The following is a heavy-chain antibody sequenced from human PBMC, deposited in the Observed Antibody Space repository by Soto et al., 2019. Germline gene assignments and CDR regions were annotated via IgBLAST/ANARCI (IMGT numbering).Heavy chain of an antibody. V-gene: IGHV3-7*01. CDR2: INQNGGQK. CDR3: VTWADAADEDYFHH. CDR1: GFRFTSSW. J-gene: IGHJ1*01. D-gene: IGHD3-16*01. Sequence: EVQLVESGGGLVQPGGSLRLSCAASGFRFTSSWMSWVRQAPGKGLEWAAHINQNGGQKYYVDSAKGRFTISRDNAKTSLYLQMNSLRVEDTAVFYCVTWADAADEDYFHHWGQGTLVTVSS.